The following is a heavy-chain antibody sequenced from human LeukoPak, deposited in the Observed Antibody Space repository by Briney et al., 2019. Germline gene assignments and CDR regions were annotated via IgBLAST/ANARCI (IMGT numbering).Heavy chain of an antibody. CDR1: GYPFTGYY. D-gene: IGHD2-2*01. CDR3: ARLADCSSSRCRSFDY. Sequence: ASVKVSCKASGYPFTGYYLHWVRQGPGQGLEWMGCINPNSGFANYAQKFQGRLQMTRDKSISKAYMELSRLRSDDTAVYYCARLADCSSSRCRSFDYWGQGTLVTVSS. J-gene: IGHJ4*02. CDR2: INPNSGFA. V-gene: IGHV1-2*02.